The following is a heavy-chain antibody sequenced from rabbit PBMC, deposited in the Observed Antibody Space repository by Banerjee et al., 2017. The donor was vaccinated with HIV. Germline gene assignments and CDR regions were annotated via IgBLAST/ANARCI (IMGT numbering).Heavy chain of an antibody. CDR3: ARDLAGVIGWNFNL. CDR2: INTGSSGST. Sequence: QEQLVESGGDLVKPGASLTLTCTASGFSFSSSDWICWVRQAPGKGLEWPGCINTGSSGSTYYASWAKGRFTISKTSSTTVTLQMTSLTAADTATYFCARDLAGVIGWNFNLWGPGTLVTVS. CDR1: GFSFSSSDW. J-gene: IGHJ4*01. D-gene: IGHD4-1*01. V-gene: IGHV1S45*01.